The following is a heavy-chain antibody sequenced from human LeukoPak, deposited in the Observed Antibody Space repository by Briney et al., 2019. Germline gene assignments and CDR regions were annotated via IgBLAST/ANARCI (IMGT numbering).Heavy chain of an antibody. Sequence: ASVKVSCKASGYTFNTYGISWVRQAPGQGLEWMGWISTYNDNTEYAQKFQGRLTMTTDTSTSTAYMELRSLRSDDTAVYYCARDPPHSSGPNSPCFEYWGQGTLVTVSS. CDR1: GYTFNTYG. J-gene: IGHJ4*02. CDR2: ISTYNDNT. CDR3: ARDPPHSSGPNSPCFEY. D-gene: IGHD6-19*01. V-gene: IGHV1-18*01.